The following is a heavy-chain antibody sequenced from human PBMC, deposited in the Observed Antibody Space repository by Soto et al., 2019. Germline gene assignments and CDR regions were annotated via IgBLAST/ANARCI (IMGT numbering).Heavy chain of an antibody. Sequence: SETLSLTCAVSGDSITSNVWWSWIRQSPGKGLEWIGEAYHNGLTNYNPSLKSRVTMSTDTSKNQFSLKLTSVTAADTAMYYCARDDALPAEADRFDYWGQGTLVTVSS. D-gene: IGHD2-2*01. CDR2: AYHNGLT. J-gene: IGHJ4*02. CDR3: ARDDALPAEADRFDY. V-gene: IGHV4-4*02. CDR1: GDSITSNVW.